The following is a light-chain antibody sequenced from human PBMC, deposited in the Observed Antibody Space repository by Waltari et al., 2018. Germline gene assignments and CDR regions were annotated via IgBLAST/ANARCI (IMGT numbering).Light chain of an antibody. CDR1: KSVFFSATNKNY. CDR2: WAS. Sequence: DLVMTQSPDSLDVSLGERATINCKSSKSVFFSATNKNYLAWYQQRPGQPPKLLIYWASTRESGVPERFSGSGSATDFTLTISSLQAEDVAVYYCHNYYNIPHIFGQGTKVEIK. CDR3: HNYYNIPHI. J-gene: IGKJ2*01. V-gene: IGKV4-1*01.